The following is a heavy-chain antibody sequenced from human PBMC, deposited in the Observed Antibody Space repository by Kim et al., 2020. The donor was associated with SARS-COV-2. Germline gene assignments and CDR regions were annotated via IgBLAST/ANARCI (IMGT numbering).Heavy chain of an antibody. CDR2: IGGASNYI. Sequence: GGSLRLSCAASGFDFGTHSMNWVRQAPGKGLEWVSSIGGASNYIYYADSVKGRLTISRDNAKNSLYLQMNSLRAEDTAVYYCARGGYCSSTSCYFYYY. CDR3: ARGGYCSSTSCYFYYY. J-gene: IGHJ6*01. CDR1: GFDFGTHS. D-gene: IGHD2-2*01. V-gene: IGHV3-21*01.